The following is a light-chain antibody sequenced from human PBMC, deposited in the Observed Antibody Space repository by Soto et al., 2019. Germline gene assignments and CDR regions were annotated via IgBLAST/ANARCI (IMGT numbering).Light chain of an antibody. CDR3: QQRRNWPRT. J-gene: IGKJ2*01. Sequence: EIVLTQSPATLSLSPGERATLSCRASQSVSSYLAWYRQKPGQAPRLLIYDASNRATGIPARFSGSGSGTDFTLTISSLEPEDFAVYYCQQRRNWPRTFGQGTKLEIK. CDR2: DAS. V-gene: IGKV3-11*01. CDR1: QSVSSY.